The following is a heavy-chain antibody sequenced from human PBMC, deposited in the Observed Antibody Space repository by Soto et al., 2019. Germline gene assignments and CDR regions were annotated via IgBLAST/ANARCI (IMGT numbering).Heavy chain of an antibody. D-gene: IGHD6-19*01. Sequence: QLQLQESGPGLVKPSETLSLTCDVSGGSIRRSGHYWGWIRQSPGTGLEWIASMFSDGVTYYNPSLQSRVTLSVDLSENQVSLRLNSVTAADAAIYYCVRDSGAVAGKVDFFQHWGPGTQVTVSS. CDR3: VRDSGAVAGKVDFFQH. V-gene: IGHV4-39*02. CDR2: MFSDGVT. J-gene: IGHJ1*01. CDR1: GGSIRRSGHY.